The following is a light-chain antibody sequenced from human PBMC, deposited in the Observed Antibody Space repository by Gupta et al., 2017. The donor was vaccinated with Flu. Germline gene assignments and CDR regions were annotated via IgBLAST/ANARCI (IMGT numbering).Light chain of an antibody. CDR3: QQHNHCPSA. Sequence: EILMTQSPATLSVSPGESATLSCRTTQGVSVNLAWSQQKLGQAPRLLIYAASTRSTGVPDRFSGSGSGTQFTLTINRLQSEDVAVYYCQQHNHCPSAVGGGTKVEIK. J-gene: IGKJ4*01. CDR2: AAS. CDR1: QGVSVN. V-gene: IGKV3-15*01.